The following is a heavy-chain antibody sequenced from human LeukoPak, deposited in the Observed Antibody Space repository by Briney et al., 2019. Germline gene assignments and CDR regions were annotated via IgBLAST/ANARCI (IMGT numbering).Heavy chain of an antibody. J-gene: IGHJ4*02. D-gene: IGHD2-15*01. CDR3: AKASGGSCYTGIDY. Sequence: PGGSLRLSCAASGFTFSSYAMNWVRQAPGKGLQWVSCIGSSGGSTYYADSVKGRFSISRDNSKNTLYLQMNSLRAEDTAVYYCAKASGGSCYTGIDYWGQGTLVTVSS. CDR2: IGSSGGST. V-gene: IGHV3-23*01. CDR1: GFTFSSYA.